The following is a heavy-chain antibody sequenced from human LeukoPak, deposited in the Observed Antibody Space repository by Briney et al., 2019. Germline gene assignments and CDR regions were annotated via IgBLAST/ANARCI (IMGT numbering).Heavy chain of an antibody. CDR2: ISWNSGSI. CDR3: AKADFGVVFDAFDI. J-gene: IGHJ3*02. D-gene: IGHD3-3*01. V-gene: IGHV3-9*01. CDR1: GFTFDDYA. Sequence: SLRLSCAASGFTFDDYAMHWVRQAPGKGLEWVSGISWNSGSIGYADSVKGRFTISRDNAKNSLYLQMNSLRAEDTALYYCAKADFGVVFDAFDIWGQGTMVTVSS.